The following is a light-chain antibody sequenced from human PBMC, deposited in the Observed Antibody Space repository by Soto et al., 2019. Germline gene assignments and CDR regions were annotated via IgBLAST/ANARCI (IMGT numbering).Light chain of an antibody. CDR1: SSNIGSHT. CDR3: AAWDDSLNGVV. CDR2: NTY. Sequence: QSVLTQPPSASGTPGQGVTISCSGSSSNIGSHTVNWYQQLPGTAPRLLIYNTYYRPSGVPDRFSGSKSGTSASLAISGLQSEDEADYYCAAWDDSLNGVVFGGGTQLTVL. J-gene: IGLJ2*01. V-gene: IGLV1-44*01.